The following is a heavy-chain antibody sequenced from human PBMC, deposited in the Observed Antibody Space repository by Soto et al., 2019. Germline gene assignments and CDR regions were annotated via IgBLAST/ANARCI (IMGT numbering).Heavy chain of an antibody. D-gene: IGHD2-21*01. Sequence: EEQLVESGGGLVQPGGTLRLSCAASGFTFSSYWMHWVRQAPGKGLVWVSRINPGGSITAYADSVKGRFTISRDNAKNTLYLQMNSLRGDHTAVYYCARVPTGKFGVWNYWRQGTLVTVS. J-gene: IGHJ4*02. CDR2: INPGGSIT. CDR1: GFTFSSYW. V-gene: IGHV3-74*01. CDR3: ARVPTGKFGVWNY.